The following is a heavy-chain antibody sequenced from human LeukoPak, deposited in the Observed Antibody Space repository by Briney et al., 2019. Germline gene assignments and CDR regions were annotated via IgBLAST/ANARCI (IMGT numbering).Heavy chain of an antibody. CDR3: ARAGGSDAFDI. CDR2: IKQDGGEK. Sequence: GGSLRLSCAASGFTFSYHDMHWVRQAPGKGLEWVANIKQDGGEKYYLDSVKGRFTISRDNAENLLYLQMNSLRAEDTALYYCARAGGSDAFDIWGQGTMVTVSS. V-gene: IGHV3-7*03. J-gene: IGHJ3*02. CDR1: GFTFSYHD. D-gene: IGHD5-12*01.